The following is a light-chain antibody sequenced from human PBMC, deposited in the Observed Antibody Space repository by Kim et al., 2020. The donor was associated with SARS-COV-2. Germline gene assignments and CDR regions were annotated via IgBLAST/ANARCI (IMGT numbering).Light chain of an antibody. CDR3: LQHNAYPLT. J-gene: IGKJ4*01. V-gene: IGKV1-17*03. CDR2: AAS. Sequence: ASVGDRVTITCRASQAIINSLAWFQQKPGKVPKRLIYAASSLQSGVPSRFSGSGSGTEFTLTIGGLQPEDFATYYCLQHNAYPLTFGGGTKVDIK. CDR1: QAIINS.